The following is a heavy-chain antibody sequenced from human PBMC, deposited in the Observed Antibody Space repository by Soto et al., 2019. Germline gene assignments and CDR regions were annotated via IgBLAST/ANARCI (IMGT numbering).Heavy chain of an antibody. V-gene: IGHV1-18*01. CDR2: ISAYNGNT. CDR3: ASEWAAAGPFAS. J-gene: IGHJ4*02. D-gene: IGHD6-13*01. Sequence: QVQLVQSGAEVKKPGASVKVSCKASGYTFTSYGISWVRQAPGQGLEWMGWISAYNGNTNYAQKLQGRVTMTTDTSTSTADMELRRLGSDDKAVYCSASEWAAAGPFASWGQATLVTVSS. CDR1: GYTFTSYG.